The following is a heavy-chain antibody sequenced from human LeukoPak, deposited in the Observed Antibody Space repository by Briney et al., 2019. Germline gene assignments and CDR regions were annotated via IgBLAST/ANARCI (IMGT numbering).Heavy chain of an antibody. CDR3: AKVYRAGNWNDWDYYYCMDV. CDR1: GFTISSYA. CDR2: IGGSGLRK. J-gene: IGHJ6*02. V-gene: IGHV3-23*01. Sequence: GGFLRLSCAASGFTISSYAMTWVRQAPGKRLEWVSDIGGSGLRKYYADSVKGRFTISRDNSKKTLYLHMNNLRDEDAALYYCAKVYRAGNWNDWDYYYCMDVWGQGTTVTVSS. D-gene: IGHD1-20*01.